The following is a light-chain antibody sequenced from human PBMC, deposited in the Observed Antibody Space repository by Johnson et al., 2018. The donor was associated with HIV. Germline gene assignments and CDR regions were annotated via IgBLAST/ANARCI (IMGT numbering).Light chain of an antibody. Sequence: QSVLTQPPSVSAAPGQKVTISCSGSSSNIGNNYVSWYQQLPGTAPKLLIYDNNKRPSGIPDRFSGSKSGTSATLGITGLQTGDEADYYCGTWDSSMIAGGFGTGTKVTVL. J-gene: IGLJ1*01. V-gene: IGLV1-51*01. CDR3: GTWDSSMIAGG. CDR1: SSNIGNNY. CDR2: DNN.